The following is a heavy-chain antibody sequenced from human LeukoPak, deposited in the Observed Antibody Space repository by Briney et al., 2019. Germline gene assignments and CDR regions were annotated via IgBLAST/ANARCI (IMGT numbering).Heavy chain of an antibody. V-gene: IGHV3-15*01. Sequence: PGGSLRLSCAASGFTFSSYAMHWVRQAPGKGLEWVGRIKGKTDGGTADYAAPVQGRFTISRDDSKDTLYLHMNSLQTEDTAMYYCTTYSYGFLAYWGQGTLVTVSS. CDR1: GFTFSSYA. D-gene: IGHD5-18*01. CDR2: IKGKTDGGTA. J-gene: IGHJ4*02. CDR3: TTYSYGFLAY.